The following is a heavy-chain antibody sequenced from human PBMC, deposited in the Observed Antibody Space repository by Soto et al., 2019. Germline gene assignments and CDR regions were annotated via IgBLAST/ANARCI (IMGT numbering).Heavy chain of an antibody. CDR2: FIPILDMA. Sequence: QVQEVQSGAEVKKPESSVTVSCKPSGGTFNTYTVNWVRLSPGHGLEWMGRFIPILDMANYAQQFQDRVTITADRSTFTAYMELNSLTSDDTAVYYCAITYCRDNSCPRDFDFWGPGTRVTGSS. J-gene: IGHJ4*02. D-gene: IGHD2-21*01. CDR1: GGTFNTYT. CDR3: AITYCRDNSCPRDFDF. V-gene: IGHV1-69*02.